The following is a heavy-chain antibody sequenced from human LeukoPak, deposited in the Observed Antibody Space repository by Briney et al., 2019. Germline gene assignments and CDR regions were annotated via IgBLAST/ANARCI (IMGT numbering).Heavy chain of an antibody. CDR1: GYTFTSYA. D-gene: IGHD3-22*01. V-gene: IGHV1-3*01. CDR3: VRSSGYSTSYYYYGMDV. J-gene: IGHJ6*02. Sequence: ASVKVSCKASGYTFTSYAMHWVRQAPGQRLEWMGWINAGNGNTKYSQKFQGRVTITRDTSASTAYMELSSLRSEDTAVYYCVRSSGYSTSYYYYGMDVWGQGTTVTVSS. CDR2: INAGNGNT.